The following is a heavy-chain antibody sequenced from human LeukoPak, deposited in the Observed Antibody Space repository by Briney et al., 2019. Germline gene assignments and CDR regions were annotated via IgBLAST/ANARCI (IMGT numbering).Heavy chain of an antibody. Sequence: GGSLRLSCAASGFTFSSYSMNWVRQAPGKGLEWVSYISSSSSTIYCADSVRGRFTISRDNAKNSLSLQMHSLRAEDTAVYYCVRDNPRCCGVVPVNIDDFWGQGTLVTVSS. CDR2: ISSSSSTI. V-gene: IGHV3-48*01. D-gene: IGHD2-15*01. CDR3: VRDNPRCCGVVPVNIDDF. J-gene: IGHJ4*02. CDR1: GFTFSSYS.